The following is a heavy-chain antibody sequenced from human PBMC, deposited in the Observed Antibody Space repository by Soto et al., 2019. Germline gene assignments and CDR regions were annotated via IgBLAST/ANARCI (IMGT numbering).Heavy chain of an antibody. J-gene: IGHJ4*02. CDR2: ISSSGTTI. CDR1: GFTFSDYY. CDR3: TREPSNWNYCFDY. D-gene: IGHD1-7*01. Sequence: GGSLRLSCAASGFTFSDYYMSWIRQAPGKGLEWVSYISSSGTTIFYADSLRGRFTISRDNAKKSLYLQMNSLRGEDTAVYYCTREPSNWNYCFDYWGQGTLVTVSS. V-gene: IGHV3-11*01.